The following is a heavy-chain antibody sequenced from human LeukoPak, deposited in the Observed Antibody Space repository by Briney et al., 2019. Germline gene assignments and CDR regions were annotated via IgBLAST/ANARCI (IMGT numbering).Heavy chain of an antibody. CDR1: GGSISSYY. CDR3: ARHVVAVPTARYFDL. CDR2: IYYSGST. D-gene: IGHD2-2*01. Sequence: PSGTLSLTCTVSGGSISSYYWSWIRQPPGKGLEWIGYIYYSGSTNYNPSLKSRVTISVDTSKNQFSLKLTSVTAADTAVYYCARHVVAVPTARYFDLWGRGTLVTVSS. J-gene: IGHJ2*01. V-gene: IGHV4-59*08.